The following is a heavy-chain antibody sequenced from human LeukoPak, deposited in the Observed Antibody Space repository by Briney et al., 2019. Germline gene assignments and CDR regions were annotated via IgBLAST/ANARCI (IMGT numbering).Heavy chain of an antibody. J-gene: IGHJ4*02. CDR2: MNTNSGST. Sequence: ASVKVSCKASGYTFTSYDINWVRQATGQGLEWMGWMNTNSGSTGYAQKFQGRVTITRNTSISTAYMELSGLRSEDTAVYYCARGRSTGYPYYFEYWGQGTLVTVSS. V-gene: IGHV1-8*03. CDR3: ARGRSTGYPYYFEY. CDR1: GYTFTSYD. D-gene: IGHD5-12*01.